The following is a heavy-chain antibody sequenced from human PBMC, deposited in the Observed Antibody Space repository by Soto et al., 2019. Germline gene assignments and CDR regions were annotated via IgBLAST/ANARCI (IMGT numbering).Heavy chain of an antibody. CDR2: ISYGGST. V-gene: IGHV4-31*03. CDR3: SRGILV. Sequence: QVQLQESGPGLVKPSQTLSLTCTVSGGSINSGGYCWSWIRQHPGKGLDWIGCISYGGSTSYNPSLKSRVTISVDTSKHQFSLKLTSVTAADKAVYYCSRGILVWGQGALITVSS. J-gene: IGHJ4*02. D-gene: IGHD5-18*01. CDR1: GGSINSGGYC.